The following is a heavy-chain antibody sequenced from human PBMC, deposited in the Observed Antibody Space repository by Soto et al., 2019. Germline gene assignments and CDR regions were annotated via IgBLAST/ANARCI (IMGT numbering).Heavy chain of an antibody. V-gene: IGHV1-18*01. J-gene: IGHJ1*01. D-gene: IGHD3-3*01. CDR3: ARDIHDRALGDFQH. CDR1: GYTFTSYG. CDR2: ISAYNGNT. Sequence: ASVKVSCKASGYTFTSYGISWVRQAPGQGLEWMGWISAYNGNTNYAQKLQGRVTMTTDTSTSTAYMELRSLRSDDTAVYYCARDIHDRALGDFQHWGQGTLVTVSS.